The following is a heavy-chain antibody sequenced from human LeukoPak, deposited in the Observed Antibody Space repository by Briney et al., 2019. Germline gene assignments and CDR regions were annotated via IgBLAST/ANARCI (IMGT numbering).Heavy chain of an antibody. CDR2: IYNGGGTT. CDR3: ARDAFMGY. Sequence: GGSLRLSCAASGFTFSDYYMSWIRQAPGKGLEWVSIIYNGGGTTYYADSVQGRFTISRDNSKNTLYLQMNSLRAEDTALYYCARDAFMGYWGQGTLVTVSS. V-gene: IGHV3-53*01. J-gene: IGHJ4*02. D-gene: IGHD3-10*01. CDR1: GFTFSDYY.